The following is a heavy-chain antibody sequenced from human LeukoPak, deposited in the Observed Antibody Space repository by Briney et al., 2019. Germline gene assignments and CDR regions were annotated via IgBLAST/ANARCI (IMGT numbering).Heavy chain of an antibody. CDR1: GFSFSSYA. CDR3: ARRSGYSSSSYYFDY. CDR2: ISSDGGST. D-gene: IGHD6-13*01. J-gene: IGHJ4*02. V-gene: IGHV3-64*01. Sequence: GGSLRLSCAPSGFSFSSYAMHWVRQAPGKGLEYVSAISSDGGSTYYANSVKGRFTISRDNSKNTLFLQMGSLRPEDMALYYCARRSGYSSSSYYFDYWGQGSLVTVSS.